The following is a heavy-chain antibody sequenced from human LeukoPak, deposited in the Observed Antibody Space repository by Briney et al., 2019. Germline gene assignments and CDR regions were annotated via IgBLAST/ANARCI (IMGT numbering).Heavy chain of an antibody. Sequence: PGGSLRLSCAASGFTFRTSGMSWVRQAPGKGLEWVSAISGSGVSTYYADSVKGRFTISRDNSKNTLYLQMNSLRAEDTAVYYCAKEYGYTYGEFDYWGRGTLVTVSS. J-gene: IGHJ4*02. CDR3: AKEYGYTYGEFDY. D-gene: IGHD5-18*01. CDR2: ISGSGVST. CDR1: GFTFRTSG. V-gene: IGHV3-23*01.